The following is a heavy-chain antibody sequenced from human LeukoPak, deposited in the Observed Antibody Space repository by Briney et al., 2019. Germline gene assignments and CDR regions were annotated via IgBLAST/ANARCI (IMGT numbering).Heavy chain of an antibody. Sequence: GGSLRLSCAASGITLSVYWMSWVRQAPGKGLEWVANIKQDGSEKYYRDSVQGRFTISRDNAKNSLYLQMNSLRAEDTAVYYCARSGSGCFDYWGQGSLVTVSS. CDR3: ARSGSGCFDY. V-gene: IGHV3-7*01. D-gene: IGHD6-19*01. J-gene: IGHJ4*02. CDR1: GITLSVYW. CDR2: IKQDGSEK.